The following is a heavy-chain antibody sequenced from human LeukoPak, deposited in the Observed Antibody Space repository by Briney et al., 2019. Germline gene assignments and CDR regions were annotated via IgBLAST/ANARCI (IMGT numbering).Heavy chain of an antibody. V-gene: IGHV3-11*06. CDR2: ISSSSSYT. CDR3: ARDPYCSGGSCYSYYYYYGMDV. CDR1: GFTFSDYY. J-gene: IGHJ6*04. Sequence: GGSLRLSCAASGFTFSDYYMSWIRQAPGKGLEWVSYISSSSSYTNYADSVKGRFTISRDNAKNSLYLQMNSLRAEDTAVYYCARDPYCSGGSCYSYYYYYGMDVWGKGTTVTVPS. D-gene: IGHD2-15*01.